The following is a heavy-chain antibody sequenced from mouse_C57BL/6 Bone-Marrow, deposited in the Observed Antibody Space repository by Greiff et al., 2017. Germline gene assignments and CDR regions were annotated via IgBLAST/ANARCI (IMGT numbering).Heavy chain of an antibody. D-gene: IGHD2-3*01. Sequence: EVKLVESGGGLVKPGGSLKLSCAASGFTFSDYGMHWVRQAPEKGLEWVAYISSGSSTIYYADTVTGRFTISRDNAKNTLFLQMTSLRSEDTAMYYCARWLLRWYFDVWGTGTTVTVSS. CDR1: GFTFSDYG. J-gene: IGHJ1*03. CDR3: ARWLLRWYFDV. V-gene: IGHV5-17*01. CDR2: ISSGSSTI.